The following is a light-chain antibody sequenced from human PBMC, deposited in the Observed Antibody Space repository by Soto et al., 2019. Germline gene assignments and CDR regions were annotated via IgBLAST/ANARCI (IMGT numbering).Light chain of an antibody. CDR2: GAS. Sequence: EIVMTQSPATLSVSPGDRATLSCRASQSVGSNLAWYQQKPGQAPRLLIYGASTRATGIPARFSGSGSGTEFTLTISSLQSEDFAVYYCQQYNNWPPPTFGGGTKVAIK. J-gene: IGKJ4*01. CDR3: QQYNNWPPPT. CDR1: QSVGSN. V-gene: IGKV3-15*01.